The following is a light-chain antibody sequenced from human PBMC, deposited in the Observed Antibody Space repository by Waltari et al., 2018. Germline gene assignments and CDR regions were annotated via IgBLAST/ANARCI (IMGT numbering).Light chain of an antibody. CDR1: QSVSRAV. CDR3: QHYLKLPVT. J-gene: IGKJ1*01. Sequence: EIVLTQSPGTLPLSLGERATVSCRASQSVSRAVAWYQQKPGQAPRLLIYGASTRATGIPDRVSGSGSGTDFSLTISRLEPDDFAVYYCQHYLKLPVTFGQGTTVEI. CDR2: GAS. V-gene: IGKV3-20*01.